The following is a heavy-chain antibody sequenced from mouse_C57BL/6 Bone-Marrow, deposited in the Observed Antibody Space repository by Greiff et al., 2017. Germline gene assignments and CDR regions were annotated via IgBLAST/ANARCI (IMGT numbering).Heavy chain of an antibody. CDR1: GFTFSSYG. J-gene: IGHJ2*01. Sequence: EVKLVESGGDLVKPGGSLKLSCAASGFTFSSYGMSWVRQTPDKRLEWVATISSGGSYTYSPDSVKGRFTISRDNAKNTLYLQMSSLKSEDTAMYYCARRSGLLRLYYFDYWGQGTTLTVSS. CDR2: ISSGGSYT. D-gene: IGHD1-1*01. CDR3: ARRSGLLRLYYFDY. V-gene: IGHV5-6*02.